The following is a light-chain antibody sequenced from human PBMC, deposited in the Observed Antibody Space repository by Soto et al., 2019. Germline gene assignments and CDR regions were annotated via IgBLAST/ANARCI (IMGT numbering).Light chain of an antibody. CDR1: SSDVGGYNY. CDR2: DVS. V-gene: IGLV2-14*01. J-gene: IGLJ1*01. Sequence: QSALTQPASVSGSPGQSITISCTGTSSDVGGYNYVSWYQQHPGKVPKLMIYDVSNRPSGVSNRFSGSKSGNTASLTISGLQAEVEADYYCSSYTSSSFYVFGTGTKLTVL. CDR3: SSYTSSSFYV.